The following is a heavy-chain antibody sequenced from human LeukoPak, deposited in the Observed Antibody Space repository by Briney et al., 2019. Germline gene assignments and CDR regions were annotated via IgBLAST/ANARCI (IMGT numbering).Heavy chain of an antibody. CDR2: ISGSGGST. D-gene: IGHD4-17*01. Sequence: GGSLRLSCAASGFTFSSYAMSWVRQAPGKGLEWVSTISGSGGSTYYADSVKGRFTISRDNSKNTLYLQMSSLRAEDTAVYYCANLAYGRLIDYWGQGTLVTVSS. CDR1: GFTFSSYA. J-gene: IGHJ4*02. CDR3: ANLAYGRLIDY. V-gene: IGHV3-23*01.